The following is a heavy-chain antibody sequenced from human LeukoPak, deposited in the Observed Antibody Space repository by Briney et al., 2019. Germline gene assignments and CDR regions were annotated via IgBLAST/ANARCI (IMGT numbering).Heavy chain of an antibody. Sequence: GGSLRLSCAASGFTFSDYYMSWIRQAPGKGLEWVSYISSSGSTIHYADSVKGRFTISRDNAKNSLYLQMNSLRAEDTAVYYCARGRKTLGYCSGTTCLHSYYYIDVWGKGTTVTISS. D-gene: IGHD2-2*01. CDR3: ARGRKTLGYCSGTTCLHSYYYIDV. CDR2: ISSSGSTI. V-gene: IGHV3-11*01. J-gene: IGHJ6*03. CDR1: GFTFSDYY.